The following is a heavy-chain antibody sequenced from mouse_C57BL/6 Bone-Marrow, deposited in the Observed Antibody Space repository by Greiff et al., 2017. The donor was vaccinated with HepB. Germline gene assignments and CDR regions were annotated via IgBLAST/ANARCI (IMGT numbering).Heavy chain of an antibody. CDR2: IWSGGST. CDR3: ARSSSLLLDFDV. J-gene: IGHJ1*03. V-gene: IGHV2-2*01. CDR1: GFSLTSYG. D-gene: IGHD1-2*01. Sequence: QVQLQQSGPGLVQPSQSLSITCTVSGFSLTSYGVHWVRQSPGKGLEWLGVIWSGGSTDYNADFISRLSISKDNTKSQVFFKMNSLQADDTAIYYCARSSSLLLDFDVWGTGTTVTVSS.